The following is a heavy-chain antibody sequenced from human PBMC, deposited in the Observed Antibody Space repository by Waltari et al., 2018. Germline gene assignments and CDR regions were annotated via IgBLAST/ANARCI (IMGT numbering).Heavy chain of an antibody. CDR1: GGSISSSRYY. J-gene: IGHJ4*02. V-gene: IGHV4-39*01. CDR2: IYYSGST. Sequence: QLQLQESGPGLVTPSETLSLPCTVSGGSISSSRYYWGWIRQPPGKGLEWIGSIYYSGSTYYNPSLKSRVTISVDTSKNQFSLKLSSVTAADTAVYYCAGPTYYYGSGSYSPIDYWGQGTLVTVSS. CDR3: AGPTYYYGSGSYSPIDY. D-gene: IGHD3-10*01.